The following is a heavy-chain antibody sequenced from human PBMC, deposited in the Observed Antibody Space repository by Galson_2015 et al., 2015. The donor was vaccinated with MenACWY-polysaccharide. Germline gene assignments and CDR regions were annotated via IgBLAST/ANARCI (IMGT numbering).Heavy chain of an antibody. D-gene: IGHD3-22*01. CDR1: GYTFTSYD. CDR3: ARGRGIVILQASRSLRNDAFDI. J-gene: IGHJ3*02. CDR2: MNPNSGNT. Sequence: SGAEVKKPGASVKVSCKASGYTFTSYDINWVRQATGQGLEWMGWMNPNSGNTGYAQKFQGRVTMTRNTSISTAYMELSSLRSEDTAVYYCARGRGIVILQASRSLRNDAFDIWGQGTMVTVSS. V-gene: IGHV1-8*01.